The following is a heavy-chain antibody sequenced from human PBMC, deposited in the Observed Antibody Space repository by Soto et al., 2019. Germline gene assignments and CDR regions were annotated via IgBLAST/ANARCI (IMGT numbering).Heavy chain of an antibody. J-gene: IGHJ4*02. Sequence: EVQLVESGGGLVKPGGSLRLSCAASGFIFSSYYMNWVRQAPGKGLEWVSSISSSSSYIYYADSVKVRFTISRDNAKNSLSLLMNSLRAENTAVYYCARGDILTGYAFFDYWGQGTLVTVSS. V-gene: IGHV3-21*01. CDR1: GFIFSSYY. D-gene: IGHD3-9*01. CDR3: ARGDILTGYAFFDY. CDR2: ISSSSSYI.